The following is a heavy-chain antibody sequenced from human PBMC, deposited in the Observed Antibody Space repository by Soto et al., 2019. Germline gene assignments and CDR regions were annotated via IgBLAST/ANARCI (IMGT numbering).Heavy chain of an antibody. CDR1: GDTFTNFA. V-gene: IGHV1-69*06. J-gene: IGHJ3*02. CDR3: ARGLRGYTGYDGGGAFDI. Sequence: QVQLVQSGTEVKKSGSSVKVSCKASGDTFTNFAISWMRQAPGQGLEWMGGIIPMFGTPNYAQKFQGSVMITADRSTSTAYLELRSLRSEDTAVYYCARGLRGYTGYDGGGAFDIWGQGTMVTVSS. CDR2: IIPMFGTP. D-gene: IGHD5-12*01.